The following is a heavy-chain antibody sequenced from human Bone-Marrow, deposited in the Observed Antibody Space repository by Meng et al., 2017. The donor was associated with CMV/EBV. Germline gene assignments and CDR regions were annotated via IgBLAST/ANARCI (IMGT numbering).Heavy chain of an antibody. V-gene: IGHV3-23*01. CDR1: GFPFRTYA. J-gene: IGHJ4*02. CDR3: AKALEPISSGSYYIPFDY. Sequence: GESLKISCAASGFPFRTYAMSWVRQAPGKGLEWVSTISGSGGSTYYADSVKGRYTISRHNSKNTLYLQMNSLRVEDTAVYYCAKALEPISSGSYYIPFDYWGQGTLATVSS. CDR2: ISGSGGST. D-gene: IGHD3-10*01.